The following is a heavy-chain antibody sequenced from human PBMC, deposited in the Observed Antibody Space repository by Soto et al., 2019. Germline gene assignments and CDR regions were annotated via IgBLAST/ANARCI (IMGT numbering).Heavy chain of an antibody. CDR2: MNANSGNT. CDR3: ARAVAVAADFDY. J-gene: IGHJ4*02. CDR1: GYTFTSYD. Sequence: GASVKVSCKSSGYTFTSYDINCVRQATGQGLEWMGWMNANSGNTGYAQKFQGRVTITRDTSASAAYMELSSLSSEDTAVYYCARAVAVAADFDYWGQGTLVTVSS. D-gene: IGHD6-19*01. V-gene: IGHV1-8*01.